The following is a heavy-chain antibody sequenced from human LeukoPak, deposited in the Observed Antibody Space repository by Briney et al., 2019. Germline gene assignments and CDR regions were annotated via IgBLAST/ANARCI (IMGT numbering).Heavy chain of an antibody. CDR2: ISGSGGST. V-gene: IGHV3-23*01. Sequence: GGSLRLSCAASGFTFSSYAMSWVRQAPGKGLEWVSAISGSGGSTYYADSVKGRFTISRDNSKNTLYLQMNSLRAEDTAVYYCASTGFGTIDDYYYGMDVWGKGTTVTVSS. CDR3: ASTGFGTIDDYYYGMDV. D-gene: IGHD3-10*01. CDR1: GFTFSSYA. J-gene: IGHJ6*04.